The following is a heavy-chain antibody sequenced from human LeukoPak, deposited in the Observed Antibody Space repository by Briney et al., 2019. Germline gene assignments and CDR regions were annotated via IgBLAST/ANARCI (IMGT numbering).Heavy chain of an antibody. V-gene: IGHV4-59*01. J-gene: IGHJ6*02. CDR1: GGSISSYY. CDR3: ATYGMDV. Sequence: PSETLSLTCTVSGGSISSYYWSWIRQPPVKGLEWIGYIYYSGSTNYNPSLKSRVTISVDTSKNQFSLKLSSVTAADTAVYYCATYGMDVWGQGTTVTVSS. CDR2: IYYSGST.